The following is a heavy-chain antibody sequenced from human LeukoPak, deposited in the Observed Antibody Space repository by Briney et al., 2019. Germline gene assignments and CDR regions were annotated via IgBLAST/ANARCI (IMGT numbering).Heavy chain of an antibody. CDR2: INPSGGST. Sequence: ASVKVSCKASGYTFTSYYMHWVRQAPGQGLEWMGIINPSGGSTSYAQKFQGRVTMTRDMSTSTVYMELSSLRSEDTAVYYCARSEVEEDWFDPWGQGTLVTVSS. CDR1: GYTFTSYY. CDR3: ARSEVEEDWFDP. J-gene: IGHJ5*02. D-gene: IGHD5-24*01. V-gene: IGHV1-46*01.